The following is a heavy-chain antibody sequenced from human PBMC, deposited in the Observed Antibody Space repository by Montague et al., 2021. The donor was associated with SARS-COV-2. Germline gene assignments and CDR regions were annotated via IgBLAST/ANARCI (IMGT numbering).Heavy chain of an antibody. CDR1: GGSISSSTYY. D-gene: IGHD3-10*01. J-gene: IGHJ4*02. CDR2: IYYSGST. V-gene: IGHV4-39*01. CDR3: ARLGLLWFGELWN. Sequence: SETLSLTCTVSGGSISSSTYYWGWIRQPPGKGLEWIGSIYYSGSTYYNPSLKSRVTISVDTSKNQFSLKLSSVTAADTAVYYSARLGLLWFGELWNWGQGTLVTVSS.